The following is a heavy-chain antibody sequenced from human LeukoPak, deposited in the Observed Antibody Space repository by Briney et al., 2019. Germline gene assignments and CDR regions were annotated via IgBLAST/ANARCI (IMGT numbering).Heavy chain of an antibody. J-gene: IGHJ5*02. Sequence: APVKVSCKASGYTFTSYDINWVRQATGQGLEWMGWMNPNSGNTGYAQKFQGRVTMTEDTSTDTAYMELSSLRSEDTAVYYCATLLPLYCSGGSCYSNWFDPWGQGTLVTVSS. CDR1: GYTFTSYD. V-gene: IGHV1-8*01. D-gene: IGHD2-15*01. CDR3: ATLLPLYCSGGSCYSNWFDP. CDR2: MNPNSGNT.